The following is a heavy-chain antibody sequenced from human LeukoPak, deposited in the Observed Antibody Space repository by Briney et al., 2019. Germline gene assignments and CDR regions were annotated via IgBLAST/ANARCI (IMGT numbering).Heavy chain of an antibody. D-gene: IGHD2-15*01. CDR1: GFTFSSYS. J-gene: IGHJ4*02. V-gene: IGHV3-23*01. Sequence: PGASLRLSCAASGFTFSSYSMCWVRQAPGKGPEWVSGIKESGDITYYADSVKGRFTISRDNSKNTLYLQMNSPRAEDTAKYYCAKYCSGATCSGYWGQGTLVTVSS. CDR2: IKESGDIT. CDR3: AKYCSGATCSGY.